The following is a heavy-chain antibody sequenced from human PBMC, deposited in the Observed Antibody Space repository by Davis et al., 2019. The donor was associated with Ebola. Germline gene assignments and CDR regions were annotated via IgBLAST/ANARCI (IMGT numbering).Heavy chain of an antibody. Sequence: GGSLRLSCAVSGFSFKSYGMHWIRQAPGKGLEWVAVIAYDGSNEYYADSVKGRLTISRDNAKNSLYLQMNSLRAEDTAVYYCARDSRYCSGGSCYLLDPWGQGTLVTVSS. V-gene: IGHV3-30*03. J-gene: IGHJ5*02. CDR3: ARDSRYCSGGSCYLLDP. CDR2: IAYDGSNE. CDR1: GFSFKSYG. D-gene: IGHD2-15*01.